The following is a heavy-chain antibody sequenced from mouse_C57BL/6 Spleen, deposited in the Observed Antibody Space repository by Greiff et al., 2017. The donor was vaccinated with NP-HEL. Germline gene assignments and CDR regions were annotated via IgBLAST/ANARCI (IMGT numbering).Heavy chain of an antibody. D-gene: IGHD1-1*01. Sequence: VQLQQPGAELVMPGASVKLSCKASGYTFTSYWMPWVKQRPGQGLEWIGEIDPSDSYTNYNQKFKGKSTLTVDKSSSTAYMQLSSLTSEDSAVYYCARSGTTVVDYFDYWGQGTTLTVSS. J-gene: IGHJ2*01. CDR2: IDPSDSYT. CDR3: ARSGTTVVDYFDY. V-gene: IGHV1-69*01. CDR1: GYTFTSYW.